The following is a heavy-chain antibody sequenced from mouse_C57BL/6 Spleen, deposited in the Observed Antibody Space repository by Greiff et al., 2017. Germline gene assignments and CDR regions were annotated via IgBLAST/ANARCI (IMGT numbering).Heavy chain of an antibody. CDR3: ARFSYGYDGGYAMDY. D-gene: IGHD2-2*01. CDR2: IYPGDGDT. Sequence: LQQSGPELVKPGASVKISCKASGYAFSSSWMNWVKQRPGKGLEWIGRIYPGDGDTNYNGKFKGKATLTADKSSSTAYMQLSSLTSEDSAVYFCARFSYGYDGGYAMDYWGQGTSVTVSS. CDR1: GYAFSSSW. J-gene: IGHJ4*01. V-gene: IGHV1-82*01.